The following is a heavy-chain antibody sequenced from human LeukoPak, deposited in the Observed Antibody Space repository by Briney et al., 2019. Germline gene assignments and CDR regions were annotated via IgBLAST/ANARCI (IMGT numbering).Heavy chain of an antibody. CDR2: IKQDGSEK. CDR3: ASPGSVGDTGMPDY. D-gene: IGHD5-18*01. J-gene: IGHJ4*02. Sequence: PGGSLRLSCAASGFTFSGYWMTWVRQAPGKGLEWVANIKQDGSEKYYVDTVKGRFTISRDNAKNSLYLQMNSLRAEDTAVYYCASPGSVGDTGMPDYWGQGTLVTVSS. V-gene: IGHV3-7*01. CDR1: GFTFSGYW.